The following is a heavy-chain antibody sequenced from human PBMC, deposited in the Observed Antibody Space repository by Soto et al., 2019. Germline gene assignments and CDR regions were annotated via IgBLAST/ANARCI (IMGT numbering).Heavy chain of an antibody. CDR3: ARRERAAGTDWWFDP. CDR2: IYYSGST. V-gene: IGHV4-39*01. Sequence: PSETLSLTCTVSGGSISSSSFHWGWIRQPPGKGLEWIGSIYYSGSTYYSPSLKSRVTISVDTSKNQFSLKLSSVTAADTAVYYSARRERAAGTDWWFDPWGQGTLVHRLL. J-gene: IGHJ5*02. CDR1: GGSISSSSFH. D-gene: IGHD6-13*01.